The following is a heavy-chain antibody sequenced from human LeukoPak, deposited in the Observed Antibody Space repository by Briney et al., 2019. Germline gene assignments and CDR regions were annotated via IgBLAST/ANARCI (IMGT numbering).Heavy chain of an antibody. J-gene: IGHJ4*02. D-gene: IGHD2-15*01. CDR2: ISISGSKT. CDR1: EFDFSSHA. Sequence: GGSLRLSCAASEFDFSSHAMTWVRQAPGKGLEWVSAISISGSKTYYADSVKGRFTISRDNSKNTLYLQMNSLRAEDTAVYYCARDEMGDIVVVVAATPLDYWGQGTLVTVSS. CDR3: ARDEMGDIVVVVAATPLDY. V-gene: IGHV3-23*01.